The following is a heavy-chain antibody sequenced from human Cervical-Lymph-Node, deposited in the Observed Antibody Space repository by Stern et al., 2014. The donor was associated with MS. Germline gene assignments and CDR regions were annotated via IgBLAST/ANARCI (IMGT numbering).Heavy chain of an antibody. CDR3: ARHLGSHESGWFDP. CDR1: GGTLISYP. D-gene: IGHD1-26*01. V-gene: IGHV1-69*01. Sequence: VQLGESGAEVKKPGSSVKVSCQASGGTLISYPISWVRQAPGPGLEWLGGIMPILGTSNYAHKFQGRVTITADESTTTIYMELRSLKSEDTAVYYCARHLGSHESGWFDPWGQGTLVTVSS. J-gene: IGHJ5*02. CDR2: IMPILGTS.